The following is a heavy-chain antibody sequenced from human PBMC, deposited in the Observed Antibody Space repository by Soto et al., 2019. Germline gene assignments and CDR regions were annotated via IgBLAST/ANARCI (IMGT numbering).Heavy chain of an antibody. D-gene: IGHD6-13*01. V-gene: IGHV3-23*01. J-gene: IGHJ5*02. CDR1: GFTFISYG. Sequence: EMQLLESEGGLVQPGGSLRLSCAASGFTFISYGMTWVRQPPGKGLEWVSGITTTGRNTYYAESVKGRFTISRDNSKNVVYLQMNSLRAEDTAVYYCARGAAAAGTDWFDAWGQGTLVIVSS. CDR3: ARGAAAAGTDWFDA. CDR2: ITTTGRNT.